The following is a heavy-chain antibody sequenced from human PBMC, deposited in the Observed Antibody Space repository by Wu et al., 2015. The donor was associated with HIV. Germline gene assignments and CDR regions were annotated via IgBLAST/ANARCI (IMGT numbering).Heavy chain of an antibody. CDR3: ARGRRLGELSLYYFDY. Sequence: QVQLVQSGAEVKKPGASVKVXCKASGYTFTGYYMHWVRQAPGQGLEWMGWINPNSGGTNYAQKFQGRVTMTRDTSISTAYMELSRLRSDDTAVYYCARGRRLGELSLYYFDYWGQGTLVTVSS. J-gene: IGHJ4*02. CDR1: GYTFTGYY. CDR2: INPNSGGT. V-gene: IGHV1-2*02. D-gene: IGHD3-16*02.